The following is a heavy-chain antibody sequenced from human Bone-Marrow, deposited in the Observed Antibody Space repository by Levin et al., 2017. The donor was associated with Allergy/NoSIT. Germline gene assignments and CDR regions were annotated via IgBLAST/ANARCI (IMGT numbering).Heavy chain of an antibody. D-gene: IGHD2-15*01. CDR1: GFTFSSYA. CDR2: ISYDGSNK. Sequence: GESLKISCKASGFTFSSYAMHWVRQAPGKGLEWVAVISYDGSNKYYADSVKGRFTISRDNSKNTLYLQMNSLRAEDTAVYYCAKGIVVVVAALIWGQGTLVTVSS. V-gene: IGHV3-30-3*02. J-gene: IGHJ4*02. CDR3: AKGIVVVVAALI.